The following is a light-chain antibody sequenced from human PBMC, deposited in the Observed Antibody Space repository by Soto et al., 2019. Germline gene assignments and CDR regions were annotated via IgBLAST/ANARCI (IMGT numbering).Light chain of an antibody. CDR1: SSDVSAYNY. V-gene: IGLV2-14*01. CDR2: EVS. CDR3: SSKRTTASLV. Sequence: QPVLXPPASVSGSPGQPITLSCTGTSSDVSAYNYVSWYQQHPGKAPKLMIYEVSNRPSGVSDRFSCSKSGNTASLTISGLQAADEADYYCSSKRTTASLVFGTGTKVTVL. J-gene: IGLJ1*01.